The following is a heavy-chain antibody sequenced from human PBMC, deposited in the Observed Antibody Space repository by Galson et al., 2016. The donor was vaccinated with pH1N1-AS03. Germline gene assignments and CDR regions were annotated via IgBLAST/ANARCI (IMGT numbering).Heavy chain of an antibody. D-gene: IGHD5-24*01. CDR1: GGTLSSYT. Sequence: SVKVSCKASGGTLSSYTINWVRQAPGQGFEWMGRINPMVGLADYAQKLQDRVTITADKSTSTVYMELGSLRSEDTAVYYCARVPGEEGRGGYKGASAMDAWGQGTTVTVSS. V-gene: IGHV1-69*02. CDR3: ARVPGEEGRGGYKGASAMDA. J-gene: IGHJ6*02. CDR2: INPMVGLA.